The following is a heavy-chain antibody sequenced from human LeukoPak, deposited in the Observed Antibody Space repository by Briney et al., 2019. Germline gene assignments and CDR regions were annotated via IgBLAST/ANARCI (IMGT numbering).Heavy chain of an antibody. V-gene: IGHV3-30*18. CDR3: AKVQLERRELLPNFDY. CDR2: TSYDGHIT. CDR1: GFTFSSYG. J-gene: IGHJ4*02. Sequence: GRSLRLSCAASGFTFSSYGMHWVRQAPGKGLEWVAVTSYDGHITYYADSLKGRFTISRDNSKNTLYLQMNSLRVEDTAVYYCAKVQLERRELLPNFDYWGQGTLVTVSS. D-gene: IGHD1-1*01.